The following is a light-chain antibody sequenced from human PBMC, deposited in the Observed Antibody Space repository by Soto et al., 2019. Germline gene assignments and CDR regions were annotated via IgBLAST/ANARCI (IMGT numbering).Light chain of an antibody. V-gene: IGKV1-5*03. CDR3: QQYSTYSRT. J-gene: IGKJ1*01. CDR1: QSISSW. Sequence: DIQMTQSPSTLSASVGDRVTITCRASQSISSWLAWYQRKPGKAPNLLIYKASSLESGVPSRFSGSGSGTEFTLTISSLQPDDFATYYCQQYSTYSRTFGQGTKVEIK. CDR2: KAS.